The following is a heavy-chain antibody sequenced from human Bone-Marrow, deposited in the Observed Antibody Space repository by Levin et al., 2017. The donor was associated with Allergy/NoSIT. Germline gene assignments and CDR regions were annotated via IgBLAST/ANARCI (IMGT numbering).Heavy chain of an antibody. CDR3: ARQGIFPGRKYSYGMDV. CDR1: GYNFISYW. V-gene: IGHV5-51*01. Sequence: GESLKISCTGSGYNFISYWIAWVRQVPGKGLEWMGIIYPGDSDTRYSPSFQGQVTISADKSINTAYLQWSTLKASDTAIYYCARQGIFPGRKYSYGMDVWGQGTTVSVSS. J-gene: IGHJ6*02. D-gene: IGHD3-3*01. CDR2: IYPGDSDT.